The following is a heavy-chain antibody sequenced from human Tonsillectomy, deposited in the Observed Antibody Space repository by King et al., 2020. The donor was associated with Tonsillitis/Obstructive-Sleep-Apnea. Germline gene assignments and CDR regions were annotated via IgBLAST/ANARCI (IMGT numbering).Heavy chain of an antibody. Sequence: VQLVESGGGLVQPGRSLRLSCTASGFTFGDYAMNWVRQAPGKGLEWVSFIRSKAFGWTTEYAASVEGRFTISRDDSKSIAYLQMNSLKTEDTAVYYCPRASRYTNNESRNYYYYMDVWGKGTPVTVSS. J-gene: IGHJ6*03. D-gene: IGHD4-11*01. CDR3: PRASRYTNNESRNYYYYMDV. CDR2: IRSKAFGWTT. CDR1: GFTFGDYA. V-gene: IGHV3-49*04.